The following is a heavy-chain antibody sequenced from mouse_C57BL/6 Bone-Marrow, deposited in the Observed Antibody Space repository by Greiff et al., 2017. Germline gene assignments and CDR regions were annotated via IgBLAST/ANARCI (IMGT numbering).Heavy chain of an antibody. CDR1: GYTFTSYW. D-gene: IGHD2-5*01. V-gene: IGHV1-55*01. CDR3: ARPYYSNYWYFDV. CDR2: IYPGSGST. J-gene: IGHJ1*03. Sequence: QVQLQQPGAELVKPGASVKMSCKASGYTFTSYWITWVKQRPGQGLEWIGDIYPGSGSTNYNEKFKSKATLPVDTSSSTAYMQISSLTSEDSAVYYCARPYYSNYWYFDVWGTGTTVTVSS.